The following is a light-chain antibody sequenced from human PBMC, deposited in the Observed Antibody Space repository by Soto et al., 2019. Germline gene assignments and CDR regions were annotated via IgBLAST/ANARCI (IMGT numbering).Light chain of an antibody. CDR3: NSYTSRYTSV. V-gene: IGLV2-14*01. CDR1: SSDVGGYNY. Sequence: QSALTQPASVSGAPGQSMTISCTGTSSDVGGYNYVSWYQRHPGKAPKLMIYEVNNRPSEVSNRFSGSKSGNTASLTISGLQPEDEADYYCNSYTSRYTSVIGTGPXVIVL. CDR2: EVN. J-gene: IGLJ1*01.